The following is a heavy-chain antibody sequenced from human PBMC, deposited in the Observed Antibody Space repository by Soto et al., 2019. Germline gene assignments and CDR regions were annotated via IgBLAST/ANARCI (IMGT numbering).Heavy chain of an antibody. V-gene: IGHV4-61*08. CDR1: GGSISSGGYY. CDR3: AREASSGWYYFDY. D-gene: IGHD6-19*01. Sequence: QVQLQESGPGLVKPSQTLSLTCTVSGGSISSGGYYWSWIRQHPGKGLEWIGYIYYSGSTNYNPSLKSRVTISVDTSKNQFSLKLSSVTAADTAVYYCAREASSGWYYFDYWGQGTLVTVSS. J-gene: IGHJ4*02. CDR2: IYYSGST.